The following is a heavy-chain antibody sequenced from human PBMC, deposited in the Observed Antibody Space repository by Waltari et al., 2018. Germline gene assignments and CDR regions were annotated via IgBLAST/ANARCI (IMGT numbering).Heavy chain of an antibody. D-gene: IGHD6-13*01. CDR2: ISAGNGNT. CDR3: AGGYSSSWTTYYFDY. Sequence: QVQLVQSGDEVKKPGASVKVSCKASGYTFTSYAMHWVRQAPGQRLEWMGWISAGNGNTKYSQKVQGRVTITRDTSASTAYMELSSLRSEDTALYYCAGGYSSSWTTYYFDYWGQGTLVTVSS. CDR1: GYTFTSYA. J-gene: IGHJ4*02. V-gene: IGHV1-3*01.